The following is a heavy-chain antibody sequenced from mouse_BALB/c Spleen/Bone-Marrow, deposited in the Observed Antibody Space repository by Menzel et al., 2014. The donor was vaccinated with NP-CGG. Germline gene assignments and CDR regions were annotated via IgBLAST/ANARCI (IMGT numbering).Heavy chain of an antibody. V-gene: IGHV14-4*02. CDR2: IDPENGDT. CDR1: GFNIKDYY. J-gene: IGHJ2*01. Sequence: VQLQQSGAELVRSGASVKLSCTASGFNIKDYYMHWVKQRPEQGLEWIGWIDPENGDTEYAPKFQGKATMTADTSSNTAYLQLSSLTSEDTAVYYCDAWGYFDYGGQVTTLTVSS. CDR3: DAWGYFDY.